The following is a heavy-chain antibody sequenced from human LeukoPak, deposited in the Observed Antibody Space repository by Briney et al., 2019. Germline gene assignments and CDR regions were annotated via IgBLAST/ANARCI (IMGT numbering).Heavy chain of an antibody. CDR3: ASTRDYYYYYYMDV. CDR2: ISAYNGNT. CDR1: GYTFTSYG. D-gene: IGHD2-2*01. Sequence: ASVKVSCKASGYTFTSYGISWVRQAPGQGLEWMGWISAYNGNTNYAQKLQGRVTMTTDTSTSTAYMELRSLRSDDTAVYYCASTRDYYYYYYMDVWGKGTTVTVSS. V-gene: IGHV1-18*01. J-gene: IGHJ6*03.